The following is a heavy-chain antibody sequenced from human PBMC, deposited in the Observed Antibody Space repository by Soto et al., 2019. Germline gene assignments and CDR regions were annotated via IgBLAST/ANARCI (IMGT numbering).Heavy chain of an antibody. V-gene: IGHV3-73*01. CDR1: GFTFSGSA. CDR2: IRSKANSYAT. Sequence: GGSLRLSCAASGFTFSGSAMHWVRQASGKGLEWVGRIRSKANSYATAYAASVKGRFTISRDDSKNTAYLQMNSLKTEDTAVYYCTSDYDYIWGSYRLLNWGQGTLVTVSS. J-gene: IGHJ4*02. CDR3: TSDYDYIWGSYRLLN. D-gene: IGHD3-16*02.